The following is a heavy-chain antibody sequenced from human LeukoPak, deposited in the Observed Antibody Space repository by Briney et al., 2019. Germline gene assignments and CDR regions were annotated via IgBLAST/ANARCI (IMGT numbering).Heavy chain of an antibody. D-gene: IGHD6-13*01. Sequence: GASVKVSCKASEYTFTANYMHWVRQAPGQGLEWMGWINPRSGGTNYGEKFRGRVTMTRDTSITTAYMELSSLRFDDTAVYYCARGDTYTSSWYLDYWGQGTLVTVSS. V-gene: IGHV1-2*02. CDR2: INPRSGGT. CDR1: EYTFTANY. CDR3: ARGDTYTSSWYLDY. J-gene: IGHJ4*02.